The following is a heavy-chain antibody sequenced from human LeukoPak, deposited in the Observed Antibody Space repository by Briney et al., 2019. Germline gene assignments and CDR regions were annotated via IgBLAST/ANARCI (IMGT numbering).Heavy chain of an antibody. J-gene: IGHJ4*02. CDR3: ARYRSSPNFDY. V-gene: IGHV3-21*06. CDR1: GFTFSSYA. Sequence: GGSLRLSCAASGFTFSSYAMNWVRQAPGKGLEWVSSISSSSNHIYYADAVKGRFTISRDNANNSVYPQMNSLRADDTAVYYCARYRSSPNFDYWGQGTLVTVSS. CDR2: ISSSSNHI. D-gene: IGHD6-13*01.